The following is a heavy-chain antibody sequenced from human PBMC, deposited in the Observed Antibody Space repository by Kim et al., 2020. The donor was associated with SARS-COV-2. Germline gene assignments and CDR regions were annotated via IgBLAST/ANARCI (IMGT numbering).Heavy chain of an antibody. V-gene: IGHV3-7*01. J-gene: IGHJ1*01. D-gene: IGHD5-12*01. CDR3: ASGPRGGKSAEYFQH. Sequence: DSVKGRFTISRDNAKNSLYLQMNSLRAEDTAVYYCASGPRGGKSAEYFQHWGQGTLVTVSS.